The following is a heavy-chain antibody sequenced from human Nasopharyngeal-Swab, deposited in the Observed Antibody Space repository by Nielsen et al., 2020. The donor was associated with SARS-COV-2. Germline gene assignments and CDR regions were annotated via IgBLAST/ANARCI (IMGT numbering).Heavy chain of an antibody. Sequence: GESLKISCAASGFTFSDYCMSWIRQAPEKGPEWVSHISTTGSSKYYADSLKGRFTISRDNDKNSLYLQMNSLRADDTDVYYCASGGYDFWSGYPSDYWGLGTLVTVSS. CDR1: GFTFSDYC. V-gene: IGHV3-11*04. D-gene: IGHD3-3*01. CDR2: ISTTGSSK. CDR3: ASGGYDFWSGYPSDY. J-gene: IGHJ4*02.